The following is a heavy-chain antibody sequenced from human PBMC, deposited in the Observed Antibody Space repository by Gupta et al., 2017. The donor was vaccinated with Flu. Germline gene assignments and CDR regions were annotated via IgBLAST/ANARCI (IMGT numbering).Heavy chain of an antibody. D-gene: IGHD6-19*01. Sequence: QVQLQQWGAGLLKPSETLSLTCAVYGGSFSGYYWCWIRQPPGKGLEWIGEINHSGSTNYNPSLKSRVTISVDTSKNQFSLKLSSVTAADTAVYYCARGRRGSGWLPFDYWGQGTLVTVSS. J-gene: IGHJ4*02. CDR1: GGSFSGYY. V-gene: IGHV4-34*01. CDR3: ARGRRGSGWLPFDY. CDR2: INHSGST.